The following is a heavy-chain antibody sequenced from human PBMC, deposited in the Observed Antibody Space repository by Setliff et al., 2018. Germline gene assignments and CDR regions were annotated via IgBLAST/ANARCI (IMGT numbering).Heavy chain of an antibody. CDR3: ARQIGSSLIHFYYYMDV. Sequence: GESLKISCKGSGYNFASYWIAWVRQMPGKGLEWMGIIYPDDSDTRYSPSFQGQVTIAADKSISTAYLQWSSLKASDPAMYYWARQIGSSLIHFYYYMDVWGKGTTVTASS. J-gene: IGHJ6*03. CDR1: GYNFASYW. V-gene: IGHV5-51*01. D-gene: IGHD2-8*01. CDR2: IYPDDSDT.